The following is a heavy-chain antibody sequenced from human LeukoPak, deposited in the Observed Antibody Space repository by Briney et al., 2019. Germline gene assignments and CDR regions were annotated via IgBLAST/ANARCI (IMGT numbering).Heavy chain of an antibody. CDR3: ARADYDSLTGYYYFDF. Sequence: GASVKVSCKASGYTFTGYYMHWVRQAPGQGLEWMGWINPNTGDTIYAQKFQGRVTMTRDTSISTVFMELSKLRSDDSAKYFCARADYDSLTGYYYFDFWGQGALLTVSS. D-gene: IGHD3-9*01. V-gene: IGHV1-2*02. CDR1: GYTFTGYY. CDR2: INPNTGDT. J-gene: IGHJ4*02.